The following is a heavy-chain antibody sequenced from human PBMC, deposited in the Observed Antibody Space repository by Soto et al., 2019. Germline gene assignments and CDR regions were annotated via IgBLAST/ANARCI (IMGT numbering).Heavy chain of an antibody. V-gene: IGHV1-69*01. CDR3: ARDFGPYYYDSSGYYSSP. J-gene: IGHJ5*02. D-gene: IGHD3-22*01. Sequence: QVQLVQSGAEVKKPGSSVKVSCKASGGTFSSYAISWVRQAPGQGLEWMGGIIPIFGTANYAQKFQGRVTITADESTSTADMELSSLRSEDTAVYYCARDFGPYYYDSSGYYSSPWGQGTLVTVSS. CDR2: IIPIFGTA. CDR1: GGTFSSYA.